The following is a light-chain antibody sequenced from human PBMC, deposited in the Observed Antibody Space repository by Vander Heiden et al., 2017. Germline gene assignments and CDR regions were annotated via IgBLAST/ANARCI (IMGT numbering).Light chain of an antibody. CDR1: ALPKQF. V-gene: IGLV3-25*03. J-gene: IGLJ1*01. CDR3: QSADITGRDRV. Sequence: SYELTQPPSVSVSPGQTATIICSGDALPKQFAHWYQQKPGQAPLLLIYRDNERRPGIPDRFSGSSSGTTVTLTISGVQAEDEADYYCQSADITGRDRVFGPGTKVTVL. CDR2: RDN.